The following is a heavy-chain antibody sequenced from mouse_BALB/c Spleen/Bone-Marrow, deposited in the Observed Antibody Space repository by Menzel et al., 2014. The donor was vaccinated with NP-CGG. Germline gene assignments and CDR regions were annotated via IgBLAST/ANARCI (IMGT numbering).Heavy chain of an antibody. CDR3: ARSDGYRAMDY. V-gene: IGHV1-82*01. CDR2: IYPGDGDT. CDR1: GYAFSYSW. J-gene: IGHJ4*01. Sequence: QVQLQQSGPELVKPGASVKISCKASGYAFSYSWMNWVKQRPGQGLEWIGRIYPGDGDTYYNGKFKGRATLTADKSSSTAYMRLSSLTSVDSAVYFCARSDGYRAMDYWGQGSSVTVSS. D-gene: IGHD2-3*01.